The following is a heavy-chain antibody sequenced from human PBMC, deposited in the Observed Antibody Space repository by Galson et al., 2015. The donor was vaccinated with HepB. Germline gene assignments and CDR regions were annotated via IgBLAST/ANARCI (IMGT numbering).Heavy chain of an antibody. Sequence: SLRLSCAASGFTVSSNYMSWVRQAPGKGLEWVPVIYSGGSTYYADSVKGRFTISRDNPKNTLYLQMNSLRAEDTAVYYCARAILSLRIAVAGPVYGMDVWGQGTTVTVSS. J-gene: IGHJ6*02. CDR1: GFTVSSNY. CDR2: IYSGGST. D-gene: IGHD6-19*01. CDR3: ARAILSLRIAVAGPVYGMDV. V-gene: IGHV3-66*01.